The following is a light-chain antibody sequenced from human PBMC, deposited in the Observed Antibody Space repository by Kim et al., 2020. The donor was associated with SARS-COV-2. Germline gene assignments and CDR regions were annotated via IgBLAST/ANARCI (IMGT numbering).Light chain of an antibody. CDR2: GKN. V-gene: IGLV3-19*01. CDR1: SLRRYY. Sequence: MGQTVRITCQGDSLRRYYASWYQQKPGQAPVLVIYGKNNRPSGIPDRFSGSSSGNTASLTITGAQAEDEADYYCNSRDSSGNHYVFGTGTKVTVL. CDR3: NSRDSSGNHYV. J-gene: IGLJ1*01.